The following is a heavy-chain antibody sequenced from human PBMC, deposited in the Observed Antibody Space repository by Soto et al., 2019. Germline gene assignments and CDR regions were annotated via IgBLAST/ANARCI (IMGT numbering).Heavy chain of an antibody. CDR3: AKDGLSPQITMVRGVIEDYYMDV. V-gene: IGHV3-23*01. CDR2: ISGSGGST. CDR1: GFTFSSYA. Sequence: GGSLRLSCAASGFTFSSYAMSWVRQAPGKGLEWVSAISGSGGSTYYADSVKGRFTISRDNSKNTLYLQMNSLRAEDTAVYYCAKDGLSPQITMVRGVIEDYYMDVWGKGTTVTVSS. D-gene: IGHD3-10*01. J-gene: IGHJ6*03.